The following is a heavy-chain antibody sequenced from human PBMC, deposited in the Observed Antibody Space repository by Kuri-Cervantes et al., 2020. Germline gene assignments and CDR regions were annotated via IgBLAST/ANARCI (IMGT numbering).Heavy chain of an antibody. Sequence: SETLSLTCAVYGGSFSGYYWSWIRQPPGKGLEWIGYIYYSGSTNYNPSLKSRVTISVDRSKNQFSLKLSSVTAADTAVYYCARAEGSGSYYYYYGMDVWGQGTTVTVSS. CDR1: GGSFSGYY. CDR3: ARAEGSGSYYYYYGMDV. J-gene: IGHJ6*02. CDR2: IYYSGST. D-gene: IGHD3-10*01. V-gene: IGHV4-59*12.